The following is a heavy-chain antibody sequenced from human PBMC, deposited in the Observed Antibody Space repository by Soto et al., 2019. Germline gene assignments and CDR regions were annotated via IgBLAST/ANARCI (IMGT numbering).Heavy chain of an antibody. Sequence: SETLSLTCTVSGGSISSSSYYWGWIRQPPGKGLEWIGSIYYSGSTNYNPSLKSRVTISVDTSKNQFSLKLSSVTAADTAVYYCARSDSGRYYYYGMDVWGQGTTVTVSS. V-gene: IGHV4-39*07. D-gene: IGHD2-15*01. J-gene: IGHJ6*02. CDR1: GGSISSSSYY. CDR3: ARSDSGRYYYYGMDV. CDR2: IYYSGST.